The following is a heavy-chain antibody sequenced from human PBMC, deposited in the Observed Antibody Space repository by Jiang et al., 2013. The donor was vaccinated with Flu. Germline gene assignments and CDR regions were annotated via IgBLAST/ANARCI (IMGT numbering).Heavy chain of an antibody. CDR1: GYTFTINS. CDR2: INTNTGNP. Sequence: QSGSELREPGASVRISCKASGYTFTINSMNWVRQAPGQGLEWMGWINTNTGNPTYAQGFTGRFVFSVDTSVSTAYLQINNLRAEDTAVYYCARSFALYNYDSSGSWYFDYWGQGTLVTVSS. J-gene: IGHJ4*02. CDR3: ARSFALYNYDSSGSWYFDY. D-gene: IGHD3-22*01. V-gene: IGHV7-4-1*02.